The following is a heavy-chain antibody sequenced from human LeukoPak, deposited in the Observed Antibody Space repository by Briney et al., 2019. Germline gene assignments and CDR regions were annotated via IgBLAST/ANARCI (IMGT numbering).Heavy chain of an antibody. J-gene: IGHJ6*02. V-gene: IGHV1-18*01. CDR2: ISAYNGNT. D-gene: IGHD6-19*01. Sequence: ASVKVSCKASGYTFTSYGISWVRQAPGQGLEWMGWISAYNGNTNYAQKLQGRVTMTTDTSTSTAYMELRSLRSDDTAVYYCARDVIAVAGTDYYYYGMDVWGQGTTVTVSS. CDR1: GYTFTSYG. CDR3: ARDVIAVAGTDYYYYGMDV.